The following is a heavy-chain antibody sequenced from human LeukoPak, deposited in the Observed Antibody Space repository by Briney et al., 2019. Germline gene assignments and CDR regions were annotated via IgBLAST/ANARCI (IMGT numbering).Heavy chain of an antibody. CDR3: ARAGVVAYRLYYFHMDV. CDR1: GGSFSGYY. D-gene: IGHD3-3*01. CDR2: INHSGST. V-gene: IGHV4-34*01. Sequence: PSETLSLTCAVYGGSFSGYYWSWIRQPPGKGLEWIGEINHSGSTNYNPSLKSRVTISTDTSKNQFSLKLTSVTAADTAMYYCARAGVVAYRLYYFHMDVWGNGTTVTVSS. J-gene: IGHJ6*03.